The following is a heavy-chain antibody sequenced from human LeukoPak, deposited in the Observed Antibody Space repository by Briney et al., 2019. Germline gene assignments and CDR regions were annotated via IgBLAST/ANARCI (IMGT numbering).Heavy chain of an antibody. V-gene: IGHV3-30*18. CDR2: ISYDGSNK. Sequence: GGSLRLSCAASGFTFSSYGMHWVRQAPGKGLEWVAVISYDGSNKYYADSVKGRFTISRDNSKNTLYLQMNSLRAEDTAVYYCAKLFFPMVVVTPLDYWGQGTLVTVSS. CDR3: AKLFFPMVVVTPLDY. CDR1: GFTFSSYG. J-gene: IGHJ4*02. D-gene: IGHD3-22*01.